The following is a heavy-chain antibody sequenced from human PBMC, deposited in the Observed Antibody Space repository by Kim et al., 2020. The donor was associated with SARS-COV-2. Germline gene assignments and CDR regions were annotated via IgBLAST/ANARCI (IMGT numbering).Heavy chain of an antibody. CDR1: GGSISSSSNY. V-gene: IGHV4-39*01. Sequence: SETLSLTCTVSGGSISSSSNYWGWIRQPPGKGLEWIGSIYYSGSTYYNPSLKSRVTISVDTSKNQFSLTLSSVTAADTAVYYCARLEWELLRGLGYWGQGTLVTVYS. J-gene: IGHJ4*02. CDR3: ARLEWELLRGLGY. CDR2: IYYSGST. D-gene: IGHD1-26*01.